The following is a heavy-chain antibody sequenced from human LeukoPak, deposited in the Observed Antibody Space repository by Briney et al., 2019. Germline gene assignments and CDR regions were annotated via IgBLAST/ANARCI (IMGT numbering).Heavy chain of an antibody. CDR1: GGSISSSSYY. Sequence: PSETLSLTCTVSGGSISSSSYYWGWIRQPPGKGLEWIGSIYYSGSTYYNPSLKSRVTISVDTSKNQFSLKLSSVTAADTAVYYCAREDPYCSSTSCSSSWGQGTLVTVSS. D-gene: IGHD2-2*01. V-gene: IGHV4-39*07. CDR2: IYYSGST. J-gene: IGHJ4*02. CDR3: AREDPYCSSTSCSSS.